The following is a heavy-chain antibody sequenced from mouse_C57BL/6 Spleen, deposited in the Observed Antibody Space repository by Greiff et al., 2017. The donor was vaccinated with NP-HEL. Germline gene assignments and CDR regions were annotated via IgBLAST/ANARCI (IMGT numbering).Heavy chain of an antibody. CDR2: IYPGDGDT. CDR3: ARDGSSYPYYYAMDY. CDR1: GYAFSSSW. V-gene: IGHV1-82*01. D-gene: IGHD1-1*01. J-gene: IGHJ4*01. Sequence: QVQLQQSGPELVKPGASVKISCKASGYAFSSSWMNWVKQRPGKGLEWIGRIYPGDGDTNYNGKFKGKATLTADKSSSTAYMQLSSLTSEDSAVYFCARDGSSYPYYYAMDYWGQGTSVTVSS.